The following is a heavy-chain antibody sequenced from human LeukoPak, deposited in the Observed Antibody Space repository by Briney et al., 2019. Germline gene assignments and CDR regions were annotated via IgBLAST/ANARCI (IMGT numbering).Heavy chain of an antibody. Sequence: GGSLRLSCAVSGFSFSSYAMHWVRQAQGKGLEWVALIRHDETNEYYADSVQGRFTISRDTSKNTLYLQMNSLRAEDTAVYYCAKEYTPSSPLGELDSWGQGTLVTVSS. CDR3: AKEYTPSSPLGELDS. CDR1: GFSFSSYA. D-gene: IGHD6-6*01. J-gene: IGHJ4*02. V-gene: IGHV3-30*02. CDR2: IRHDETNE.